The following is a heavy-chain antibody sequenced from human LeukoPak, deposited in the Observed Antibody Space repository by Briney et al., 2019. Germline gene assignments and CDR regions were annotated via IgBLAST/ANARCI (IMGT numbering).Heavy chain of an antibody. J-gene: IGHJ4*02. D-gene: IGHD2-21*02. CDR3: AKDVEVVTAMTFDY. Sequence: GGSLRLSCAASGFTFSSYAMSWVRQAPGKGLEWVSAISGSGGSTYYADSVKGRFTISRDNSKNTLYLQMNSLRAEDTAVYYCAKDVEVVTAMTFDYWGQGTLVTVSP. V-gene: IGHV3-23*01. CDR2: ISGSGGST. CDR1: GFTFSSYA.